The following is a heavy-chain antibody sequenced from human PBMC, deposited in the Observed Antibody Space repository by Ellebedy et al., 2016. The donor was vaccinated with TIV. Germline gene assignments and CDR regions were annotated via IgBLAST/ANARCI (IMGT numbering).Heavy chain of an antibody. CDR1: GDSISSGDYY. J-gene: IGHJ4*02. CDR3: AREQWQGT. Sequence: LRLXXTVSGDSISSGDYYWTWIRQPAGKGLEWIGRIYASGSSNYNPSLKSRVTLSVDTSKNQFSLRLTSVTAADTAVYYCAREQWQGTWGQGTLVTVSS. V-gene: IGHV4-61*02. CDR2: IYASGSS. D-gene: IGHD6-19*01.